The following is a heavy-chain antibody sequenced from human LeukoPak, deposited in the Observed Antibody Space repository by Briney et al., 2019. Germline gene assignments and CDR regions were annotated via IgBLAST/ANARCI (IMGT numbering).Heavy chain of an antibody. V-gene: IGHV1-8*01. CDR2: MNPNNGNT. D-gene: IGHD1-26*01. Sequence: ASVKVSCKAYGYTFTSYDINWVRQAPGQGLEWVGWMNPNNGNTDYAQKFQGRGTMTRNTSISTAYMELSSLRSEDTAVYYCGRGNSIVVARWSYYYYYVDVWGKGTTVTVSS. CDR3: GRGNSIVVARWSYYYYYVDV. CDR1: GYTFTSYD. J-gene: IGHJ6*03.